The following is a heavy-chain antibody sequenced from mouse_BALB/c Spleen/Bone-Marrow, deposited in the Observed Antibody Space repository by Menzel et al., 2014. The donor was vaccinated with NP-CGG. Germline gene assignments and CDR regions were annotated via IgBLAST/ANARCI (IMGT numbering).Heavy chain of an antibody. Sequence: QVQLQQSGAELAKPGASVKLSCKASGYTFTNYYIYWVKQRPGQGLEWIGGINPSNGGTKFNEKFKNKATLTIDKSSSKDYIQLSSLTSEDFAVYYCSRHYCSTPYYAMDYWGQGTSVTVSS. J-gene: IGHJ4*01. D-gene: IGHD1-2*01. CDR2: INPSNGGT. V-gene: IGHV1S81*02. CDR3: SRHYCSTPYYAMDY. CDR1: GYTFTNYY.